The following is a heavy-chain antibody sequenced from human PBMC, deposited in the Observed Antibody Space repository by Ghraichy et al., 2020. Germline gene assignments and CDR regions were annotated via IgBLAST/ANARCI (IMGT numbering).Heavy chain of an antibody. D-gene: IGHD2-15*01. Sequence: GGSLRLSCAASGFTFDDYAMHWVRQAPGKGLEWVSLISGDGGSTYYADSVKGRFTISRDNSKNSLYLQMNRLRTEDTALYYCAKDIGGAATVSDAFDIWGQGTMVTVSS. CDR1: GFTFDDYA. V-gene: IGHV3-43*02. J-gene: IGHJ3*02. CDR2: ISGDGGST. CDR3: AKDIGGAATVSDAFDI.